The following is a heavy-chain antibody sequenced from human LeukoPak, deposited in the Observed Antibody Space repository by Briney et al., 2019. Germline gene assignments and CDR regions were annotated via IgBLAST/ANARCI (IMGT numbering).Heavy chain of an antibody. CDR2: ISYDGSNK. CDR3: AKDKHDSNGPGDWYFDL. CDR1: GFTFSSYG. V-gene: IGHV3-30*18. J-gene: IGHJ2*01. Sequence: GGSLRLSCAASGFTFSSYGMHWVRQAPGKGLEWVAVISYDGSNKYYADSVKGRFTISRDNSKNTLYLQMNSLRAEDTAVYYCAKDKHDSNGPGDWYFDLWGRGTLVTVSS. D-gene: IGHD3-22*01.